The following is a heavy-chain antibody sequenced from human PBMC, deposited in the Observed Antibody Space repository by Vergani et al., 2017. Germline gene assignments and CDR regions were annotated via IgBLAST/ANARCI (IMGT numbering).Heavy chain of an antibody. CDR1: GISLSTRGVG. V-gene: IGHV2-5*02. D-gene: IGHD3-22*01. J-gene: IGHJ3*02. CDR2: IYWEYDK. Sequence: QITLKESGPTLVKPTQTLTLTCTFSGISLSTRGVGVGWIRQPPGKALEWIALIYWEYDKRYSPPLKSRLTITTDTSKNQVVLTMTNMDPVDTASYYCAHRFFPYYYDSTASDALDIWGQGTMVTVSS. CDR3: AHRFFPYYYDSTASDALDI.